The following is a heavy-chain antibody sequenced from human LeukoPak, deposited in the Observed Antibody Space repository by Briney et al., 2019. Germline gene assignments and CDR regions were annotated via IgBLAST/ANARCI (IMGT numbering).Heavy chain of an antibody. V-gene: IGHV3-7*04. CDR2: IKPDGSEQ. CDR3: ARDNNAAFDI. J-gene: IGHJ3*02. D-gene: IGHD2-2*01. Sequence: GGPLRLSCTASGFTFSIYWMSWVRQAPGKGLDWVANIKPDGSEQYYVDSVRGRFTVSRDNAKNSLYLQMNSLSAEDTAVYYCARDNNAAFDIWGLGTMVTVSS. CDR1: GFTFSIYW.